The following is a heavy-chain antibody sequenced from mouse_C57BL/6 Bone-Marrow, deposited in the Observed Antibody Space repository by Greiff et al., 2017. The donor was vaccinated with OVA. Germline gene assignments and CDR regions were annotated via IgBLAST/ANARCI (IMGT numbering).Heavy chain of an antibody. CDR2: IYPGSGST. CDR1: GYTFTSYW. V-gene: IGHV1-55*01. D-gene: IGHD1-1*01. J-gene: IGHJ4*01. Sequence: QVQLKQPGAELVKPGASVKMSCKASGYTFTSYWITWVKQRPGQGLEWIGDIYPGSGSTNYNEKFKSKATLTVDTSSSTAYMQLSSLTSEDSAVYYCARPGEITTVVAGDYAMDYWGQGTSVTVSS. CDR3: ARPGEITTVVAGDYAMDY.